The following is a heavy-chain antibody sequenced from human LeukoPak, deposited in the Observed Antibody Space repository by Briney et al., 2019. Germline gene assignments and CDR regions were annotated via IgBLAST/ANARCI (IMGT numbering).Heavy chain of an antibody. D-gene: IGHD3-9*01. CDR2: IHLNSGDT. CDR1: GSTFTDYY. J-gene: IGHJ5*02. V-gene: IGHV1-2*02. CDR3: ARSYFDVLTNYYMWLAP. Sequence: GAPVKLSCKASGSTFTDYYIPWVRQAPGLELEWMGWIHLNSGDTYYEQYFQDRVTMTGDTSISTAYLELSSLTSDDPAVFYCARSYFDVLTNYYMWLAPWGQGTMVTVSS.